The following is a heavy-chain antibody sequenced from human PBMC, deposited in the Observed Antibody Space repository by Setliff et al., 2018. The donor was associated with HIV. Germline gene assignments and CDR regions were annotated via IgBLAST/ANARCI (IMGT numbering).Heavy chain of an antibody. V-gene: IGHV4-39*01. D-gene: IGHD3-3*01. Sequence: SETLPLTCSVSSGSIGSNYYWGWVRRPPGKGLEWIGNVHFGGSTYYNPSLDSRVTIHVATSKKQFFLSLSSVTAADTAVYYCARPALGIGGGSMFDSWGQGILVTVSS. CDR3: ARPALGIGGGSMFDS. CDR1: SGSIGSNYY. J-gene: IGHJ4*02. CDR2: VHFGGST.